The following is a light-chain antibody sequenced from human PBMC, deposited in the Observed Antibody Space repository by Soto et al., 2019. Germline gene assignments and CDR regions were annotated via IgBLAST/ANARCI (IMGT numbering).Light chain of an antibody. Sequence: EIVMTQSPVTLSVSPGERATLSCRASQSVSSNLAWYQQKPGQAPRLLIYGASTRATGVPARFSGSRSGTEFTLTISSLQSEDFAVYYCQQYNNWPPYTFGQGTKLEIK. CDR3: QQYNNWPPYT. CDR2: GAS. CDR1: QSVSSN. V-gene: IGKV3-15*01. J-gene: IGKJ2*01.